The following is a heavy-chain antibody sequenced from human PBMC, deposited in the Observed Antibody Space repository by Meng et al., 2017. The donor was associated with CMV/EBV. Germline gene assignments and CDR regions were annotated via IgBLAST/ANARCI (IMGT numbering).Heavy chain of an antibody. V-gene: IGHV1-2*02. D-gene: IGHD3-3*01. CDR1: GNTFTGYY. Sequence: ASVKVSCKASGNTFTGYYMHWVRQAPGQGLEWMGWINPNSGGTNYAQKFQGRVTMTRDTSISTAYMELSRLRSDDTAVYYCARAREITYYDFWSGYYLDEFDYWGQGTLVTVSS. CDR2: INPNSGGT. J-gene: IGHJ4*02. CDR3: ARAREITYYDFWSGYYLDEFDY.